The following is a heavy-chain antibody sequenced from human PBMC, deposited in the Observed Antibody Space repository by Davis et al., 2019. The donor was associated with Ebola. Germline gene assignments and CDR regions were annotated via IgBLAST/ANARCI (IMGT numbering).Heavy chain of an antibody. CDR2: ISPNSGGS. V-gene: IGHV1-2*02. CDR3: ASGEFVDF. D-gene: IGHD3-10*01. Sequence: ASVKVSCKASGYTFTDYYIHWVRQAPGQGLEWVGWISPNSGGSNSPQKFQGRVTMTRDTSISTTYMELSSLKSEDTAIYYCASGEFVDFWGQGTLVTVSS. J-gene: IGHJ4*02. CDR1: GYTFTDYY.